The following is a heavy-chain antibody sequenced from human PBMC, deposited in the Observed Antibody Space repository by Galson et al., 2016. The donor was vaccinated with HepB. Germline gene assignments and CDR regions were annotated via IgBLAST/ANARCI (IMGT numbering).Heavy chain of an antibody. D-gene: IGHD3-16*01. CDR2: ISNVGIV. V-gene: IGHV3-69-1*01. CDR1: GFIFSDYY. J-gene: IGHJ5*02. Sequence: SLRLSCAASGFIFSDYYMNWVRQTPGKGLEWVAHISNVGIVYADSVKGRFTISRDNAKNSLYLQVNSLRVEDTAVYYCARDRLGWFDPWGQGTLVTVSS. CDR3: ARDRLGWFDP.